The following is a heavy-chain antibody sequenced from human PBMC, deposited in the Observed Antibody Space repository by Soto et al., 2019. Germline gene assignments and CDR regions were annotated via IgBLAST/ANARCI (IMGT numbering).Heavy chain of an antibody. CDR3: ARPSMYSSSWYSPYYGMDV. CDR2: IYPGDSDT. J-gene: IGHJ6*02. CDR1: GYSFTSYW. D-gene: IGHD6-13*01. V-gene: IGHV5-51*01. Sequence: GESLKISCKGSGYSFTSYWIGWVRQMPGKGLEWMGIIYPGDSDTRYSPSFQGQVTISADKSISTAYLQWSSLKASDTAMYYCARPSMYSSSWYSPYYGMDVWGQGTAVTVSS.